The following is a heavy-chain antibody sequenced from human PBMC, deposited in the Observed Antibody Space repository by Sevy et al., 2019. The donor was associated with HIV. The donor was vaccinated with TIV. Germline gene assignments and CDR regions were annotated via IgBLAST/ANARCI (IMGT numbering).Heavy chain of an antibody. V-gene: IGHV3-23*01. Sequence: GGSLRLSCAASGFTFGSYAMSSVRQPPGKGLEWVSTVSGSVRTTYYADSVKGRFTISRDNSKNTLYLQMNSLRAEDTAIYYCANDNPVYYYMDVWGKGTTVTVSS. CDR1: GFTFGSYA. J-gene: IGHJ6*03. CDR2: VSGSVRTT. CDR3: ANDNPVYYYMDV.